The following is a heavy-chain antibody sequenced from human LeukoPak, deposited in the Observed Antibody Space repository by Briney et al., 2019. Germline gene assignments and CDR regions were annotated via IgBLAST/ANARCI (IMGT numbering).Heavy chain of an antibody. D-gene: IGHD2-15*01. J-gene: IGHJ5*02. CDR3: ARAPPIGYCSGGSCYGWFDP. CDR2: IYHSGSP. CDR1: GGSISSGGYS. Sequence: SETLSLTCAVSGGSISSGGYSWSWIRQPPGKGLEWIGYIYHSGSPYYNPSLKTRVTISVDRSKNQFSLKLSSVTAADTAVYYCARAPPIGYCSGGSCYGWFDPWGQGTLVTVSS. V-gene: IGHV4-30-2*01.